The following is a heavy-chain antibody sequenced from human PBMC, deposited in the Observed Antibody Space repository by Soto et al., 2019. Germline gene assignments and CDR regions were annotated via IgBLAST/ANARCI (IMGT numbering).Heavy chain of an antibody. J-gene: IGHJ6*02. Sequence: ASVKVSCKASGGTFSTYAISWVRQAPGQGLEWVGGIIPIFGTANYAQKFQGRVTITADESTSTAYMELSSLRSEDTAVYYCARAAYSYGTAYLSSYYGMDVWGQGTTVTVS. V-gene: IGHV1-69*13. CDR3: ARAAYSYGTAYLSSYYGMDV. D-gene: IGHD5-18*01. CDR1: GGTFSTYA. CDR2: IIPIFGTA.